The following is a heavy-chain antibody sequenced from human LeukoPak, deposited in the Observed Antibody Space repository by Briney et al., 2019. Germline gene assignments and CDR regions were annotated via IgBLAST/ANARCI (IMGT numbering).Heavy chain of an antibody. CDR2: IKDDGSAK. J-gene: IGHJ4*02. Sequence: GGSLRLSCAASGFTFNTYWMTWVRQAPGKGPEWVGNIKDDGSAKYYVESVKGRFTISRDNAKNSLYLQMNNLRVEDTAVYYCARDNSDYGAYYNWGQGTRVTVSS. CDR3: ARDNSDYGAYYN. D-gene: IGHD3-10*01. V-gene: IGHV3-7*01. CDR1: GFTFNTYW.